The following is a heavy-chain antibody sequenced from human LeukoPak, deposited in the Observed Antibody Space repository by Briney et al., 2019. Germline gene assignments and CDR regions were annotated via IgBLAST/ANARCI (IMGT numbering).Heavy chain of an antibody. CDR3: ARHGSDWSFDF. CDR2: FYYNGSP. Sequence: SETLSLTCSVSGGSFSIYYWSWIRQSPGKGLEWIGYFYYNGSPNYNPSPKSPITISIDTSKNQFSLKLSAVTAADTAVYYCARHGSDWSFDFWGRGTLITVSS. CDR1: GGSFSIYY. D-gene: IGHD6-19*01. J-gene: IGHJ4*02. V-gene: IGHV4-59*08.